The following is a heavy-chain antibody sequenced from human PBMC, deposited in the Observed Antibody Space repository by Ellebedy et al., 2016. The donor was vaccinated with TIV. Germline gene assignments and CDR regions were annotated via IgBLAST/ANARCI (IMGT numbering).Heavy chain of an antibody. Sequence: GESLKISCAASGFTFSSYWMHWVRQAPGKGLVWVSHTNIDGTSVSYADFVKGRFTISRDNAKNTLWLQMNSLRVEDTAVYYCARGRLPCRSPFDFWGQGILVTVS. CDR1: GFTFSSYW. CDR3: ARGRLPCRSPFDF. CDR2: TNIDGTSV. D-gene: IGHD2-21*02. J-gene: IGHJ4*02. V-gene: IGHV3-74*01.